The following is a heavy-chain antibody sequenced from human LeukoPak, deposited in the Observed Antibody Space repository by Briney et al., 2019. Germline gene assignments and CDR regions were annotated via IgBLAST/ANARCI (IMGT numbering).Heavy chain of an antibody. D-gene: IGHD4-11*01. J-gene: IGHJ5*02. Sequence: SETLSLTCTVSGGSISSSSYYWGWIRQPPGQGLEWIGSIYYSGSTYYNPSLKSRVTISVDTSKNQFSLKLSSVTAADTAVYYCARRSGDDYSNHNWFDPWGQGTLVTVSS. CDR3: ARRSGDDYSNHNWFDP. CDR2: IYYSGST. V-gene: IGHV4-39*01. CDR1: GGSISSSSYY.